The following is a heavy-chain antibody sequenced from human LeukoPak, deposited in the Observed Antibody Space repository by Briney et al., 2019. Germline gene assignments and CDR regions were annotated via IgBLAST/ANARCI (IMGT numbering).Heavy chain of an antibody. D-gene: IGHD2-21*02. Sequence: PGGSLRLSCAASGFTLNDHYMDWVRQAPGKGLEWVGRITNKRGSYTADYAASVKGRFTISRDDSQNSLYLQMNSLKTEDTAVYYCGRDTATALDYWGQGTLVTVSS. J-gene: IGHJ4*02. CDR1: GFTLNDHY. CDR2: ITNKRGSYTA. V-gene: IGHV3-72*01. CDR3: GRDTATALDY.